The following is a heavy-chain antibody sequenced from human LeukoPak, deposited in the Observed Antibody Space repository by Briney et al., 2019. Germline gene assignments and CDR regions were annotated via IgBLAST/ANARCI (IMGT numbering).Heavy chain of an antibody. Sequence: GGALRLSCAVSGLNFNDHHIIGIRQAPGKGLEWVSHIGNTGGAILYADSVKGRFTISRDNAKRSVDLEMNSLRVEDTAVYSCATSLSIATTSNYWGQGTLVTVSS. CDR2: IGNTGGAI. J-gene: IGHJ4*02. V-gene: IGHV3-11*01. CDR1: GLNFNDHH. CDR3: ATSLSIATTSNY. D-gene: IGHD1-14*01.